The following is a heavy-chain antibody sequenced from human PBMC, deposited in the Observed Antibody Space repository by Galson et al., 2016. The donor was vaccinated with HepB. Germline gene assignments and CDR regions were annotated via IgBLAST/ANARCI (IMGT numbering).Heavy chain of an antibody. J-gene: IGHJ2*01. CDR1: GFTFSSYA. V-gene: IGHV3-23*01. CDR3: AKDYYDSSGYRSYWYFDL. Sequence: SLRLSCAASGFTFSSYAMNWVRQAPGKGLEWVSGISGSGGNSYYADSVKGRFTISRDNSKNTLYVQMHSLRAEDTAVYYCAKDYYDSSGYRSYWYFDLWGRGTLVTASS. CDR2: ISGSGGNS. D-gene: IGHD3-22*01.